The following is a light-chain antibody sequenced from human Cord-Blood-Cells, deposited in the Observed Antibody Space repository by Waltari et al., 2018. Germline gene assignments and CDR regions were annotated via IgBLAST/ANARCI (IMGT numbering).Light chain of an antibody. Sequence: QSARTQPASVSGSPGQSITISCTGTSSDVGGYNYVSWYQQHPGKAPKLMIYDVSKRPSGVSNRFSGSKSGNTASLTISGLQAEDEADYYCSSYTSSSVYVFGTGTKVTVL. J-gene: IGLJ1*01. CDR2: DVS. CDR3: SSYTSSSVYV. CDR1: SSDVGGYNY. V-gene: IGLV2-14*01.